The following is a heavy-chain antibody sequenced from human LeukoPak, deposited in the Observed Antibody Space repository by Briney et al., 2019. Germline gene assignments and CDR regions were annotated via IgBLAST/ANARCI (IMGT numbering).Heavy chain of an antibody. D-gene: IGHD3-3*02. CDR1: GYTFTSYD. J-gene: IGHJ5*02. Sequence: ASVKVSCKASGYTFTSYDINWVRQATGQGLEWMGWMNPNSGNTGYAQKFQGRVTMTRNTSISTAYMELSSLRSEDTAVYHCASRIFGVATLSETWGQGTLVSVSS. CDR3: ASRIFGVATLSET. V-gene: IGHV1-8*01. CDR2: MNPNSGNT.